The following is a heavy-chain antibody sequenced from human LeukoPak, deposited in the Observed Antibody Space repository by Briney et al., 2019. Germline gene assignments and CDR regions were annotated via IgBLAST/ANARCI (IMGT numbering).Heavy chain of an antibody. V-gene: IGHV4-39*07. CDR1: GGSISSSSYY. Sequence: SETLSLTCTVSGGSISSSSYYWGWIRQPPGKGLEWIGSIYYSGSTYYNPSLKSRVTISVDTSKNQFSLRLNSVTAADTAVYYCARPYDSNALDAFDIWGRGTMVTVSS. D-gene: IGHD3-22*01. J-gene: IGHJ3*02. CDR3: ARPYDSNALDAFDI. CDR2: IYYSGST.